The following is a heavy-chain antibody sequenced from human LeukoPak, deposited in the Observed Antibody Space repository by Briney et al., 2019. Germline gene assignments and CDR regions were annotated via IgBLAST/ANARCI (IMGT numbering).Heavy chain of an antibody. V-gene: IGHV3-23*01. CDR2: ISRSGGRT. CDR3: AKFLPTHIVVANYYFDY. D-gene: IGHD2-21*01. Sequence: GGSLRLSCATSGLTFTSYAMSLVCQAPEKRLALVLAISRSGGRTYYAESVKGRFTISRDNCKSTRYLQMNNLRAEDTAVYYFAKFLPTHIVVANYYFDYWGQGTLVTVSS. CDR1: GLTFTSYA. J-gene: IGHJ4*02.